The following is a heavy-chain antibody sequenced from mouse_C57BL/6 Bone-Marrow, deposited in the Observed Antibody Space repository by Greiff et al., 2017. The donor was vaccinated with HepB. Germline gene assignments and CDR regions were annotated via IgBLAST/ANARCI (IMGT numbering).Heavy chain of an antibody. Sequence: EVQLQQSGPELVKPGASVKISCKASGYTFTDYYMNWVKQSHGKSLEWIGDINPNNGGTSYNQKFKGKATLTVDKSSSTAYMELRSLTSEDSAVYYCARNPLYYGSRTYWYFDVWGTGTTVTVSS. D-gene: IGHD1-1*01. J-gene: IGHJ1*03. CDR3: ARNPLYYGSRTYWYFDV. CDR2: INPNNGGT. V-gene: IGHV1-26*01. CDR1: GYTFTDYY.